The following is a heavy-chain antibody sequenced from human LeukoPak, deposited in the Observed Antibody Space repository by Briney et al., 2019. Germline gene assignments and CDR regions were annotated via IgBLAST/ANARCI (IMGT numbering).Heavy chain of an antibody. D-gene: IGHD3-22*01. CDR1: GGSISSYY. Sequence: SETLSLTCTVSGGSISSYYWSWIRQPPGKGLEWIGYIYYSGSTNYNPSLKSRVTISVDTSKNQFSLKLSSVTAADTAVYYCASHYYDSSGYYGDAFDIWGQGTMVAVSS. J-gene: IGHJ3*02. CDR3: ASHYYDSSGYYGDAFDI. CDR2: IYYSGST. V-gene: IGHV4-59*01.